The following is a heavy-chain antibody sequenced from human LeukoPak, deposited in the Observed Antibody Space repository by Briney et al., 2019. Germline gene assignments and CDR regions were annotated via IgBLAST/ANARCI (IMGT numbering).Heavy chain of an antibody. Sequence: RPSETLSLTCTVSGYSISSGYYWGWIRQPPGKGLEWIGSIYHSGSTYYNPSLKSRVTISVDTSKNQFSLKLSSVTAADTAVYYCARSYSSDTFDIWGQGTMVTVSS. CDR1: GYSISSGYY. J-gene: IGHJ3*02. D-gene: IGHD6-13*01. CDR3: ARSYSSDTFDI. CDR2: IYHSGST. V-gene: IGHV4-38-2*02.